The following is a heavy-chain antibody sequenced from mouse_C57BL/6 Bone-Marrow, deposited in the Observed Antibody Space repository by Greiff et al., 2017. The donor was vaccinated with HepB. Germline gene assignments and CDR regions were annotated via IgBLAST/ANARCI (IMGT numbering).Heavy chain of an antibody. V-gene: IGHV1-19*01. CDR1: GYTFTDYY. Sequence: EVQLQQSGPVLVKPGASVKMSCKASGYTFTDYYMHWVKQSHGKSLEWIGVINPYNGGTSYNQKFKGKATLTVDKSSSTAYMELNSLTSEDSAVYYCAREGYDWDWYFDVWGTGTTVTVSS. CDR3: AREGYDWDWYFDV. J-gene: IGHJ1*03. CDR2: INPYNGGT. D-gene: IGHD2-2*01.